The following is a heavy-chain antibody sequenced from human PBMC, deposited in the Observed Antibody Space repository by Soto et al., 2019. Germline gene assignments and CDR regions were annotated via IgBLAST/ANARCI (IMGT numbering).Heavy chain of an antibody. Sequence: QVQLVQSGTEVKKPGASVKVSCKASGYIFTDSHIHWVRQASGQGLEWLGWINPKTGDTHYSQKCQGRSILTRDTSISTADMELTNLTSDDTAVDYCERDPPRFFTSSPEGAGLWGQGTLVTVSS. CDR2: INPKTGDT. V-gene: IGHV1-2*02. D-gene: IGHD6-6*01. J-gene: IGHJ4*02. CDR3: ERDPPRFFTSSPEGAGL. CDR1: GYIFTDSH.